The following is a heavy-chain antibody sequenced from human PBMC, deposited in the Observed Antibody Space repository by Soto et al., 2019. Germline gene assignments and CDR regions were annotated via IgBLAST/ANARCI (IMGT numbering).Heavy chain of an antibody. Sequence: PWGSLRLSCVASGFTFISSTISCFRQSPCKGLEWVSAISSSSSYIYYADSLKGRFSISRDNAKNSLYLQMHSLRAEDTALYYCARDLGEVSAIWGQGDLVTVSS. CDR2: ISSSSSYI. J-gene: IGHJ4*02. CDR3: ARDLGEVSAI. V-gene: IGHV3-21*01. CDR1: GFTFISST. D-gene: IGHD3-10*01.